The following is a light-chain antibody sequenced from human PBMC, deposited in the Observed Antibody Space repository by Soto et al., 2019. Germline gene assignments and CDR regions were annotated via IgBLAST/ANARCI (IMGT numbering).Light chain of an antibody. CDR2: GAS. V-gene: IGKV1-39*01. J-gene: IGKJ3*01. Sequence: DIPLTQSPSSLCASVGDRVTITCRASQTISNYLNWYQMKPGKAPKLLIYGASSLQNGVPPRFSGSGSGTDFARASRNLKPEDFASYFFQQGYTSPTFGPGTKVDL. CDR1: QTISNY. CDR3: QQGYTSPT.